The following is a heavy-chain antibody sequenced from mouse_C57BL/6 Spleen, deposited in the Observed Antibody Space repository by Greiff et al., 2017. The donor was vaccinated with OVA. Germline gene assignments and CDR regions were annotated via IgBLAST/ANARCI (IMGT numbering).Heavy chain of an antibody. V-gene: IGHV1-64*01. CDR3: AINWDRAMDY. CDR2: IHPNSGST. J-gene: IGHJ4*01. Sequence: PGQGLEWIGMIHPNSGSTNYNEKFKSKATLTVDKSSSTAYMQLSSLTSEDSAVYYCAINWDRAMDYWGQGTSVTVSS. D-gene: IGHD4-1*02.